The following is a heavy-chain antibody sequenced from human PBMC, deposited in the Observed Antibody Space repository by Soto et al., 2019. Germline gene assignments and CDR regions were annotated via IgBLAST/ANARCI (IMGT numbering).Heavy chain of an antibody. CDR2: ISGSGGST. CDR3: AKDRGFLEWLYNWFDP. Sequence: GGSLRLSCAASGFTFSSYAMSWVRQAPGKGLEWVSAISGSGGSTYYADSVKGRFTISRDNSKNTLYLQMNSLRAEDTAVYYCAKDRGFLEWLYNWFDPWGQGTLVTVSS. V-gene: IGHV3-23*01. D-gene: IGHD3-3*01. J-gene: IGHJ5*02. CDR1: GFTFSSYA.